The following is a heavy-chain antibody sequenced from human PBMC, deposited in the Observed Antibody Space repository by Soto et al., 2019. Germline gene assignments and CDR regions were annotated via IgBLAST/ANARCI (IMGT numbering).Heavy chain of an antibody. D-gene: IGHD3-22*01. J-gene: IGHJ5*02. CDR2: MYSSGNT. V-gene: IGHV4-39*01. CDR1: AGSISRSNYY. Sequence: HLQLQESGPGLVKPSETLSLTCTVSAGSISRSNYYWGWIRQPPGKGLEWIGSMYSSGNTYYNPSPKSRVTMSVDTSKNQFSLKLTSGTASDTTVYYCARQPYDSSGYYYGAWGQGTLVTVSS. CDR3: ARQPYDSSGYYYGA.